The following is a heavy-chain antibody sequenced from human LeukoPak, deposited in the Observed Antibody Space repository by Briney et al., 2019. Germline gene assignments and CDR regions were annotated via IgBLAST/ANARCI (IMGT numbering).Heavy chain of an antibody. CDR2: IIPIFGTA. CDR1: GGTFSSYA. D-gene: IGHD5-12*01. CDR3: AKTNGYSGYDGGGLDY. J-gene: IGHJ4*02. Sequence: GASVKVSCKASGGTFSSYAISWVRQAPGQGLEWMGGIIPIFGTANYAQKFQGRVTITADESTSTAYMELSSLRSEDTAVYYCAKTNGYSGYDGGGLDYWGQGTLVTVSS. V-gene: IGHV1-69*13.